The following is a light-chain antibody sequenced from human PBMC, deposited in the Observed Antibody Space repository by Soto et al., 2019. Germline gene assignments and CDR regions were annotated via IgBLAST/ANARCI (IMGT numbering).Light chain of an antibody. CDR2: DAS. Sequence: EIVLTQSPATLSLSPGERSTLSGRASQSVSSYLAWYQQKPGQAPRLLIYDASNRATGIPARFSGSGSGTDFTLTISSLEPEDFAVYYCQQRSNLLTFGGGTKVDIK. V-gene: IGKV3-11*01. CDR1: QSVSSY. J-gene: IGKJ4*01. CDR3: QQRSNLLT.